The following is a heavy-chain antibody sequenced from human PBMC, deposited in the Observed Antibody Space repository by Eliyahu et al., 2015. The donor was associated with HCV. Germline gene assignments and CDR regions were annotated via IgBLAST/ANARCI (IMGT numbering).Heavy chain of an antibody. D-gene: IGHD3-22*01. CDR1: G. CDR2: INSDNGNR. CDR3: ARGGVSSGYVDY. J-gene: IGHJ4*02. Sequence: GITWVRQAPGQGLEWMGWINSDNGNRKYAQELQGRVTMTTDTSTNAAYMELRSLRSDDTAVYYCARGGVSSGYVDYWGQGTLVTVSS. V-gene: IGHV1-18*01.